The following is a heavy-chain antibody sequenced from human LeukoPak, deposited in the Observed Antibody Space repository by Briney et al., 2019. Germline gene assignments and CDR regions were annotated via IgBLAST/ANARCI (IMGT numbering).Heavy chain of an antibody. J-gene: IGHJ6*02. Sequence: ASVKVSCKASGYTFTSYGITWVRQAPGQGLEWLGWISAYNGKTDSAQKVQGRVTMTTDTSTTTAYMELRSLRSDDTAVYYCARSQVGATPGYYYYYGMDVWGQGTPVTVSS. CDR1: GYTFTSYG. CDR3: ARSQVGATPGYYYYYGMDV. CDR2: ISAYNGKT. V-gene: IGHV1-18*01. D-gene: IGHD1-26*01.